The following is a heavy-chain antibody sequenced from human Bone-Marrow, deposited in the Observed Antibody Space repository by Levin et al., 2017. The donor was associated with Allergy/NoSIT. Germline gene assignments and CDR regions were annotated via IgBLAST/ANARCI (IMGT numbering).Heavy chain of an antibody. CDR2: MNSDSTSK. Sequence: KSGGSLRLSCAASGFNFSGYSMNWVRQVPGKGLEWVSFMNSDSTSKYYADSVEGRFTISRDNAKSSLYLELNSLRAEDTGVYFCARDHYDVSGYYYLVADHFYYGMDLWGQGTTVTVSS. V-gene: IGHV3-21*01. CDR3: ARDHYDVSGYYYLVADHFYYGMDL. CDR1: GFNFSGYS. J-gene: IGHJ6*02. D-gene: IGHD3-22*01.